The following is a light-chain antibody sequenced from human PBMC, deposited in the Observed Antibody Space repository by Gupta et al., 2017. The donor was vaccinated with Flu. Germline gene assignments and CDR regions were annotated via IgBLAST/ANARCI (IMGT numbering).Light chain of an antibody. Sequence: QPALTQPASVSGSPGQSITHSCTGTSSDVGGYNYVSWYQHHPGKAPKLMIYEVINRPSGVSNRFSGSKSGNTASLTISVLQADDEADYYCSSYTSSNSLEFGGGTKLTVL. CDR3: SSYTSSNSLE. CDR1: SSDVGGYNY. CDR2: EVI. J-gene: IGLJ3*02. V-gene: IGLV2-14*01.